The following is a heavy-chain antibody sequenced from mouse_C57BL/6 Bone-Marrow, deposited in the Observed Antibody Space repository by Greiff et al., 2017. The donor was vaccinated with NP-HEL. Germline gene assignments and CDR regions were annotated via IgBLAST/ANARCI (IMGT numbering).Heavy chain of an antibody. J-gene: IGHJ4*01. CDR3: AREAQATPLDY. D-gene: IGHD3-2*02. CDR2: ISSGGSYT. CDR1: GFTFSSYV. Sequence: DVKLVESGGDLVKPGGSLKLSCAASGFTFSSYVMSWVRQTPDKRLEWVATISSGGSYTYYPDSVKGRFTISRDNAKNTLYLQMSSLKSEDTAMYYCAREAQATPLDYWGQGTSVTVSS. V-gene: IGHV5-6*02.